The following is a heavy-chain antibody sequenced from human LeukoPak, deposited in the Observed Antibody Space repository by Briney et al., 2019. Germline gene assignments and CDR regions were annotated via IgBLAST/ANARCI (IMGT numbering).Heavy chain of an antibody. CDR1: GYTFSSVD. J-gene: IGHJ5*02. Sequence: PGGSLRLSCAASGYTFSSVDMHWGRQAADKGLEWVASISYDGTSEKYAESVKGRFTISRYNSKNTLYLQMNSLRLADTALYYCTEGVSGHDSAKDNCFAPWGQGTLVTVSS. CDR3: TEGVSGHDSAKDNCFAP. V-gene: IGHV3-30*04. CDR2: ISYDGTSE. D-gene: IGHD3-10*01.